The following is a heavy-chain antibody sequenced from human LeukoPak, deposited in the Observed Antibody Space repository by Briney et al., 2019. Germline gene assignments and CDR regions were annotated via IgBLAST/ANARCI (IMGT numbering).Heavy chain of an antibody. Sequence: GGSLRLSCAASGFTFDDYAMHWVRQAPGKGLEWVSLISGDGGSTYYADSVKGRFTISRDNSKNSLYLQMNSLRTEDTALYYCAKDIRYSSGWLSVEAYYYYYGMDVWGQGTTVTVSS. V-gene: IGHV3-43*02. CDR2: ISGDGGST. D-gene: IGHD6-19*01. CDR1: GFTFDDYA. CDR3: AKDIRYSSGWLSVEAYYYYYGMDV. J-gene: IGHJ6*02.